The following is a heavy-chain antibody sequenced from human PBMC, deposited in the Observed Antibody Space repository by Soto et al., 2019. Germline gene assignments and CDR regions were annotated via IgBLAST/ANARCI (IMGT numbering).Heavy chain of an antibody. CDR2: IKQDGSEK. Sequence: GGSLRLSCAAFGFPFSRYWMSWVRQAPGKGLEWVANIKQDGSEKSYVDSVKGRFSISRDNAKNSLYLQMNSLRVEDTAVYFCGRDLPSISGRPGGWFDPWGEGTLVTVSS. J-gene: IGHJ5*02. CDR1: GFPFSRYW. CDR3: GRDLPSISGRPGGWFDP. D-gene: IGHD6-6*01. V-gene: IGHV3-7*01.